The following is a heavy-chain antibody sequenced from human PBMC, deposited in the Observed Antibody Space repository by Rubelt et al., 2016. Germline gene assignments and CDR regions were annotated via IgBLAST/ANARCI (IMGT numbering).Heavy chain of an antibody. CDR3: ARGNSGYDYGLDY. CDR2: INPNSGGT. J-gene: IGHJ4*02. V-gene: IGHV1-2*02. Sequence: QVQLVQSGAEVKKPGASVKVSCKASGYTFTGYYMHWVRQAPGQGLEWMGWINPNSGGTNYAQKFQGRVTTTGDTSGSTDYMELISLTSDDTAVYYCARGNSGYDYGLDYWGQGTLVTVSS. CDR1: GYTFTGYY. D-gene: IGHD5-12*01.